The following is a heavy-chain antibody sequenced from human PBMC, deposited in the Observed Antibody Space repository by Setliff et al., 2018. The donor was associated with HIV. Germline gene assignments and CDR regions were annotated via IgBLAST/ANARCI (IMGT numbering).Heavy chain of an antibody. CDR1: GYSRSSGYY. CDR2: IYYSGST. CDR3: ARVVPREVGPGGFDI. J-gene: IGHJ3*02. Sequence: PSETLSLTCAVSGYSRSSGYYWGWIRQPPGKGLEWIASIYYSGSTYYAPSLKSRVTISVDTYKNQFSLKLTSVTAADTAVYFCARVVPREVGPGGFDIWGQGTMVTVSS. V-gene: IGHV4-38-2*01. D-gene: IGHD1-26*01.